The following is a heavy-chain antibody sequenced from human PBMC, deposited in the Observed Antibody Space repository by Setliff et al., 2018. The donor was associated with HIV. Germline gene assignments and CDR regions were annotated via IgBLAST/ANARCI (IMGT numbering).Heavy chain of an antibody. Sequence: PSETLSLTCAVYGGSFSGYYWSWIRQPPGKGLEWIGEINHSGSTNYNPSLKSRVTISVDTSKNQFSLKLSSVTAADTAVYYCARVGDAFDIWGQGTMVTVSS. CDR2: INHSGST. CDR3: ARVGDAFDI. J-gene: IGHJ3*02. V-gene: IGHV4-34*01. CDR1: GGSFSGYY.